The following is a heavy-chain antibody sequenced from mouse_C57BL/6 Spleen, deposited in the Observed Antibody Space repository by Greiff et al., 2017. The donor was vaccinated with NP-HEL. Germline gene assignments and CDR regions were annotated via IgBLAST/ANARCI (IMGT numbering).Heavy chain of an antibody. CDR1: GFNITDDY. Sequence: VQLKESGAELVRPGASVKLSCTASGFNITDDYMHWVKQRPEQGLEWIGWIDPENGDTEYASQFTGKATLTADTSSNTAYLQLSSLTSEDTAVYYCTPIYYYGSSSSWFAYWGQGTLVTVSA. V-gene: IGHV14-4*01. CDR2: IDPENGDT. J-gene: IGHJ3*01. CDR3: TPIYYYGSSSSWFAY. D-gene: IGHD1-1*01.